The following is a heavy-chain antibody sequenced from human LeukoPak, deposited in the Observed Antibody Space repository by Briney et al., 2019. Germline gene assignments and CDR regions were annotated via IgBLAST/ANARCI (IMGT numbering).Heavy chain of an antibody. CDR1: GYTFIHYY. J-gene: IGHJ5*02. CDR3: ARWDSNYGFDP. V-gene: IGHV1-2*02. CDR2: INPNSGST. D-gene: IGHD4-11*01. Sequence: GASVKVSCKASGYTFIHYYMHWVRQAPGQGLEWMGWINPNSGSTGYAQKFQGRVTMTRDTSISTAYMELSRLRSDDTAVYYCARWDSNYGFDPWGQGTLVTVSS.